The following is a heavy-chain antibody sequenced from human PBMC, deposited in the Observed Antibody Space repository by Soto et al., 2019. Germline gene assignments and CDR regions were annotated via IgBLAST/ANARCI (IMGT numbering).Heavy chain of an antibody. D-gene: IGHD3-16*01. V-gene: IGHV4-59*08. CDR1: GDSLSTYY. CDR3: TRHGGLPPS. CDR2: IYDSRST. Sequence: SETLSLTCPVSGDSLSTYYWSWIRQPPGKGLEWIGYIYDSRSTKYNPSFKGRLTISADTSKNQLSLKLSSVTAADTAVYYCTRHGGLPPSWGQGTLVTVSS. J-gene: IGHJ4*02.